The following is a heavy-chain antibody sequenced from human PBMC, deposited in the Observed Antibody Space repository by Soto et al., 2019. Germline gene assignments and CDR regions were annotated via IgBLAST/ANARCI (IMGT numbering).Heavy chain of an antibody. CDR2: IWYDGSNK. J-gene: IGHJ4*02. CDR1: GFTFSSYG. Sequence: QVQLVESGGGVVQHGRSLRLSCAASGFTFSSYGMHWVRQAPGKGLEWVAVIWYDGSNKYYADSVKGRFTISRDNSKNTLYLQMNSLRAEDTAVYYCARAGTTGTTTTRMIGGHWGQGTLVTVSS. V-gene: IGHV3-33*01. D-gene: IGHD1-1*01. CDR3: ARAGTTGTTTTRMIGGH.